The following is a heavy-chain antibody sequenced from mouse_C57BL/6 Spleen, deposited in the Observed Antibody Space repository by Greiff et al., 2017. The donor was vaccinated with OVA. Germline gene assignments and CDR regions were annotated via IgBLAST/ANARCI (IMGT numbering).Heavy chain of an antibody. CDR3: ARGVITTVVADY. D-gene: IGHD1-1*01. Sequence: LPPPGAELVKPGASVKLSCKASGYTFTSYWMHWVKQRPGQGLEWIGMIHPNSGSTNYNEKFKSKATLTVDKSSSTAYMQLSSLTSEDSAVYYCARGVITTVVADYWGQGTTLTVSS. J-gene: IGHJ2*01. CDR2: IHPNSGST. CDR1: GYTFTSYW. V-gene: IGHV1-64*01.